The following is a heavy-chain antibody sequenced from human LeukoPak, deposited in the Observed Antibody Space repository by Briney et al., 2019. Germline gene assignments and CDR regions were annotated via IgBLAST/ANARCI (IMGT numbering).Heavy chain of an antibody. V-gene: IGHV3-21*01. CDR3: ARVKRGYSYGSPHDALDI. Sequence: GGSLRLSCAASGFTFSSYSMNWVRQAPGKGLEWVSSISSSSSYIYYADSVKGRFTISRDNAKNSLYLQMNSLRAEDTAVYYCARVKRGYSYGSPHDALDIWGQGTMVTVST. CDR1: GFTFSSYS. CDR2: ISSSSSYI. D-gene: IGHD5-18*01. J-gene: IGHJ3*02.